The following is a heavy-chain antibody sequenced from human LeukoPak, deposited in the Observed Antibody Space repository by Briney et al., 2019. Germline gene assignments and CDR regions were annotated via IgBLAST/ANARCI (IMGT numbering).Heavy chain of an antibody. CDR1: GASVTDYY. Sequence: PSETLSLTCTVSGASVTDYYWSWIRQSPGKGLEWISYIHHSGNSDYNPSLKSRVTISVDTSKNQFSLKLSSVTAADTAVYYCARHRGYSYEEPFDYWGQGTLVTVSS. J-gene: IGHJ4*02. D-gene: IGHD5-18*01. V-gene: IGHV4-59*08. CDR2: IHHSGNS. CDR3: ARHRGYSYEEPFDY.